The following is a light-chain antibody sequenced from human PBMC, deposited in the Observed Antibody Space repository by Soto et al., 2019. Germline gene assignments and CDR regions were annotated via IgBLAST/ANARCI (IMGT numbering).Light chain of an antibody. Sequence: QSALTQPASVSGSPGQSITISCTGSSSDVGAYRYVSWFQQHPGRAPKLIIHEVSNRPSGVSDRFSGSKSGNTASLTISGLKAEDEADYHCSSYTTTTAWVFGGGTKLTVL. CDR1: SSDVGAYRY. CDR2: EVS. V-gene: IGLV2-14*01. CDR3: SSYTTTTAWV. J-gene: IGLJ3*02.